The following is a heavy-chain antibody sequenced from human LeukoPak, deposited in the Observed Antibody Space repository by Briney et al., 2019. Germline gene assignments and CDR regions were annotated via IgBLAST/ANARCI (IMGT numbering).Heavy chain of an antibody. CDR3: ARRDYYGSGSPDF. Sequence: GGSLRLSCAASGFTFHDYDMSWVRQSPGEGLEWVSGSNWNGDRTGYADSVKGRYTISRDNAKKSLYLQMNSLRAEDTALYYCARRDYYGSGSPDFWGQGTLVTVSS. CDR1: GFTFHDYD. V-gene: IGHV3-20*04. D-gene: IGHD3-10*01. CDR2: SNWNGDRT. J-gene: IGHJ4*02.